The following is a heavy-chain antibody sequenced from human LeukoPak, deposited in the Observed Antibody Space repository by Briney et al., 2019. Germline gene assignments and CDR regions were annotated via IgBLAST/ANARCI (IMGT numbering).Heavy chain of an antibody. CDR2: ISSHGSNK. J-gene: IGHJ4*02. D-gene: IGHD6-19*01. Sequence: GRSLRLSCAASGFTFNSYSMHWVRQAPGKGLKWVAVISSHGSNKDYADSVKGRFTISRDNSENTLYLQMDSLTTEDTGVYYCAREQGQQWRRFDSWGQGSPVTVSS. CDR1: GFTFNSYS. V-gene: IGHV3-30*04. CDR3: AREQGQQWRRFDS.